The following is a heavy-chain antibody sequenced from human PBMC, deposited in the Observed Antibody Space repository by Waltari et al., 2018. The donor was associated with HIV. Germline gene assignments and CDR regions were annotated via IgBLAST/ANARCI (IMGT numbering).Heavy chain of an antibody. V-gene: IGHV1-8*01. CDR2: MSINSGNA. D-gene: IGHD3-3*01. Sequence: QAQLVQSGAAVRKPGASVKVSCKASGYNFASFDINWVRRATGQGLEWMGWMSINSGNAGYGQRFKGRLTLTRDTSIDMAYMELNSLTPQDTAVYYCVTSRPGAVFGDFWGQGTPVTVSS. J-gene: IGHJ4*02. CDR1: GYNFASFD. CDR3: VTSRPGAVFGDF.